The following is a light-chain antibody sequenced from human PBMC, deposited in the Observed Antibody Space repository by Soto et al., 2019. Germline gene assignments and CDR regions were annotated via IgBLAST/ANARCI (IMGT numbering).Light chain of an antibody. J-gene: IGLJ1*01. Sequence: QSPLTQPASVSGSPGQSITISCTGTISDVGGYDYVSWYQQHPGKAPKLMIYEVGNRPSGVSNRFSGSKSGNTASLTISGLQAEDEADYYCSSYTSSSTPYVFGSGTKVTVL. V-gene: IGLV2-14*01. CDR1: ISDVGGYDY. CDR3: SSYTSSSTPYV. CDR2: EVG.